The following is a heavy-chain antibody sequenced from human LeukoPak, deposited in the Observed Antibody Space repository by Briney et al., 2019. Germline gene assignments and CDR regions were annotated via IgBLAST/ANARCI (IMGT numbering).Heavy chain of an antibody. CDR2: IYTSGST. CDR3: ARGDVVVPAAFYYGMDV. J-gene: IGHJ6*02. CDR1: GGSISSYY. Sequence: PSETLSLTCTVSGGSISSYYWSWIRQPAGKGLEWIGRIYTSGSTNYNPSPKSRVTMSVDTSKNQFSLKLSSVTAADTAVYYCARGDVVVPAAFYYGMDVWGQGTTVTVSS. D-gene: IGHD2-2*01. V-gene: IGHV4-4*07.